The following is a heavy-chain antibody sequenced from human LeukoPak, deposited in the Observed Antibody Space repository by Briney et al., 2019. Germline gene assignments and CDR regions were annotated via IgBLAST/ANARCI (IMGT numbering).Heavy chain of an antibody. J-gene: IGHJ6*02. D-gene: IGHD3-10*01. CDR1: GFTVSNNY. CDR3: ARAAHTTYVLGRYYYYAMDV. CDR2: ISYAGSNN. V-gene: IGHV3-30-3*01. Sequence: QPGGSLRLSCAASGFTVSNNYMNWVRQAPGKGLEWVARISYAGSNNYYADSVKGRFTISSDNPKNTLYLQMDSLRAEDTAVYYCARAAHTTYVLGRYYYYAMDVWGQGTTVTVSS.